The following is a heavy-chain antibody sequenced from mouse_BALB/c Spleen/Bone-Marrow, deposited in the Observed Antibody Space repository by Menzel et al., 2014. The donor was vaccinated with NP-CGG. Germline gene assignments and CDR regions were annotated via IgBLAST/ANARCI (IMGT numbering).Heavy chain of an antibody. CDR1: GFNIKDTY. CDR3: AGASYYAMDY. Sequence: EVKLQESGAELVKPGASVKSSCTASGFNIKDTYMHWVKQRPEQGLEWIGRIDPANGNTKYDPKFQGKATITADTSSNTAYLQLSSLTSEDTAVYYCAGASYYAMDYWGQGTSVTISS. J-gene: IGHJ4*01. CDR2: IDPANGNT. V-gene: IGHV14-3*02.